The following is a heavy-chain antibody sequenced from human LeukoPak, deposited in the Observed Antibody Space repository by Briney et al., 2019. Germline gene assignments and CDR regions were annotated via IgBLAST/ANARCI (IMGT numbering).Heavy chain of an antibody. D-gene: IGHD3-3*01. V-gene: IGHV3-9*01. Sequence: GGSLRLSCAASGFTFSSYAMSWVRQAPGKGLEWVSGISWSSGIIGYADSVKGRFTTSRDNAKNSLDLEMESLRAEDTAVYYCAKDTGSPADAITMEDNAFDIWGQGTMVTVSS. J-gene: IGHJ3*02. CDR3: AKDTGSPADAITMEDNAFDI. CDR1: GFTFSSYA. CDR2: ISWSSGII.